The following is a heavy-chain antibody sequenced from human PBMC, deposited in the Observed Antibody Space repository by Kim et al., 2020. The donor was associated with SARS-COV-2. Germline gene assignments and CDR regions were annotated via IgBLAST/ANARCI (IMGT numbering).Heavy chain of an antibody. CDR3: AKDLIAVAGVVTQPYYYYYGMDV. V-gene: IGHV3-9*01. D-gene: IGHD6-19*01. CDR2: ISWNSGSI. Sequence: GGSLRLSCAASGFTFDDYAMHWVRQAPGKGLEWVSGISWNSGSIGYADSVKGRFTISRDNAKNSLYLQMNSLRAEDTALYYCAKDLIAVAGVVTQPYYYYYGMDVWGQGTTVTVSS. J-gene: IGHJ6*02. CDR1: GFTFDDYA.